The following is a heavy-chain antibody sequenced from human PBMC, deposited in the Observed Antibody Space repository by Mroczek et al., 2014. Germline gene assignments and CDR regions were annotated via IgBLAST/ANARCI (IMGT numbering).Heavy chain of an antibody. CDR2: INHSGST. CDR1: GGSFSGYY. V-gene: IGHV4-34*01. Sequence: QVQLQQWGAGLLKPSETLSLTCAVYGGSFSGYYWSWIRQPPGKGLEWIGEINHSGSTNYNPSLKSRVTISVDTSKNQFSLKLSSVTAADTAVYYCARGIGAKTIFGVVILDYWAREPWSPSPQ. J-gene: IGHJ4*02. CDR3: ARGIGAKTIFGVVILDY. D-gene: IGHD3-3*01.